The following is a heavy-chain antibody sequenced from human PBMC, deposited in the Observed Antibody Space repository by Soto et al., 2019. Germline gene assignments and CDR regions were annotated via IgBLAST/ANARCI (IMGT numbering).Heavy chain of an antibody. J-gene: IGHJ6*03. CDR3: ARGPRLVRYYYYMDV. CDR2: INHSGST. V-gene: IGHV4-34*01. CDR1: GGSFRGYY. Sequence: QVQLPQWGAGLLKPSETLSLTCAVYGGSFRGYYWSWIRQPPGKGLEWIGEINHSGSTNYNPSLKSRVTISVDTSTNQFSLKLSSVTAADTAVYYCARGPRLVRYYYYMDVWGKGTTVTVSS.